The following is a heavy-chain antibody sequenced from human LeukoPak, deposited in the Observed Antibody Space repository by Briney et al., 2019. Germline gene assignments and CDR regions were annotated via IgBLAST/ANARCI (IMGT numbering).Heavy chain of an antibody. CDR3: ARDRGVMGFDS. Sequence: SETLSLTCAVYGGSFSGYYWSWIRQPPGKGLEWIGEINHSGSTNYNPSLKSRVTISVDTSKNQFALRLTSVSAADTAVYYCARDRGVMGFDSWGQGTLVTVSS. D-gene: IGHD3-10*01. V-gene: IGHV4-34*01. CDR1: GGSFSGYY. CDR2: INHSGST. J-gene: IGHJ4*02.